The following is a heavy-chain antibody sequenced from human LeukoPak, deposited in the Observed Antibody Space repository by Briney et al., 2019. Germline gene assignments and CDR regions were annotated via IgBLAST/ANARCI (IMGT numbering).Heavy chain of an antibody. CDR2: TYYRSTWYN. Sequence: SQTLSLTCAISGDSVSSNSVTWNWIRQSPSRGLEWLGRTYYRSTWYNDYAVSVKSRITINPDTSKNQFSLQLNSVTPEDTAVYYCAREGNWNYREYYYGMDVWGQGTTVTVSS. J-gene: IGHJ6*02. V-gene: IGHV6-1*01. CDR1: GDSVSSNSVT. D-gene: IGHD1-7*01. CDR3: AREGNWNYREYYYGMDV.